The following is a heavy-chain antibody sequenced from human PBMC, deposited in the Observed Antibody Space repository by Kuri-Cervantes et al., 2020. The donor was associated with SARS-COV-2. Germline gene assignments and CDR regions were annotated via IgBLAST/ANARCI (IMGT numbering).Heavy chain of an antibody. CDR3: ARYYRDAFDI. CDR2: ISYDGSNK. V-gene: IGHV3-30*19. CDR1: GFTFSDYY. J-gene: IGHJ3*02. Sequence: GESLKISCAASGFTFSDYYMSWVRQAPGKGLEWVAVISYDGSNKYYADSVKGRFTISRDNSKNTLYLQMNSLRAEDTAVYYCARYYRDAFDIWGQGTMVTVSS. D-gene: IGHD3-10*01.